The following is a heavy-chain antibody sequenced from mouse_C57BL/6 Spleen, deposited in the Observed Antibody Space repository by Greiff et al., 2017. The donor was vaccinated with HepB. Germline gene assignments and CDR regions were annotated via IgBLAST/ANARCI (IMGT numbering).Heavy chain of an antibody. V-gene: IGHV2-2*01. CDR2: IWSGGST. Sequence: VMLVESGPGLVQPSQSLSITCTVSGFSLTSYGVHWVRQSPGKGLEWLGVIWSGGSTDYNAAFISRLSISKDNSKSQVFFKMNSLQADDTAIYYCARSYYSNYYYAMDYWGQGTSVTVSS. D-gene: IGHD2-5*01. J-gene: IGHJ4*01. CDR3: ARSYYSNYYYAMDY. CDR1: GFSLTSYG.